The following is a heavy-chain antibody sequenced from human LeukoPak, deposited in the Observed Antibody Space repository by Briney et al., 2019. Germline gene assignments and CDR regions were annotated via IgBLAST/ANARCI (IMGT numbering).Heavy chain of an antibody. D-gene: IGHD2-8*02. J-gene: IGHJ3*02. CDR1: GFTFRDYW. CDR3: AKDSRFCTGYDCRGDAFDS. Sequence: GGPLRLSCAASGFTFRDYWMSWVRQSPGKGLEWVANIKEDGSQKYDVDSVRGRFTISRDNAKNSLFLQMDSLRAEDTAVYYCAKDSRFCTGYDCRGDAFDSWGQGTMVTVTS. V-gene: IGHV3-7*01. CDR2: IKEDGSQK.